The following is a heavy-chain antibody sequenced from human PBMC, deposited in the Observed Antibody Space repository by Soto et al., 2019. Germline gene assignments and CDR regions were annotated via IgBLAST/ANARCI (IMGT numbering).Heavy chain of an antibody. D-gene: IGHD5-12*01. CDR1: DFTCRSYT. Sequence: EVQLVESGGGLVKPGGSLRLSWPASDFTCRSYTMNWFRKAQGKGLGWVPSFSSSSGNIYYADSVKGRFTISRDNAKNSLYLQMNSLRAEDTAVYYCARLDVATIKYYYYYMDVWGKGTTVTVSS. CDR3: ARLDVATIKYYYYYMDV. CDR2: FSSSSGNI. V-gene: IGHV3-21*01. J-gene: IGHJ6*03.